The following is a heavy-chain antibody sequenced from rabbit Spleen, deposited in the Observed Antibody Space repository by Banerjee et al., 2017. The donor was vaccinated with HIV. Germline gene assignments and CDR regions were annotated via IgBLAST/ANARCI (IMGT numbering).Heavy chain of an antibody. D-gene: IGHD8-1*01. V-gene: IGHV1S40*01. J-gene: IGHJ6*01. CDR1: GFSFSVDYY. Sequence: QQLVESGGDLVKPGASLTLTCTASGFSFSVDYYTCWVRQAPGKGLEWVACAYGGSSGDTYSATWAKGRFTVSKTASTTVTLQMTSLTAADTATYFCARDSGSSFSSYGMDLWGPGTLVTV. CDR2: AYGGSSGDT. CDR3: ARDSGSSFSSYGMDL.